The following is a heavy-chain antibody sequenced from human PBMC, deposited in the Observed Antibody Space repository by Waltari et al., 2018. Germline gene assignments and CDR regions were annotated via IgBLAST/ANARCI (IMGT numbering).Heavy chain of an antibody. D-gene: IGHD2-15*01. CDR2: IYTRGST. CDR1: GGSISSGSYY. CDR3: ARAAARERINDY. V-gene: IGHV4-61*09. Sequence: QVQLQESGPGLVKPSQTLSLTCTVSGGSISSGSYYWSWIRQPAGKGLEWIGYIYTRGSTNYSPSLKSRVTISVDTSKNQFSLKLSSVTAADTAVYYCARAAARERINDYWGQGTLVTVSS. J-gene: IGHJ4*02.